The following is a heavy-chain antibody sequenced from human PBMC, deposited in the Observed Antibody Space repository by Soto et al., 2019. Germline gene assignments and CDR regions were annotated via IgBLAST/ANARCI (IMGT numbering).Heavy chain of an antibody. CDR1: GGSINSHY. CDR2: VYHRGGGN. V-gene: IGHV4-59*11. D-gene: IGHD3-3*01. Sequence: SETLSLTCTVSGGSINSHYWSWIRQPPGKGLEWIGYVYHRGGGNDYNPSLKNRVTISVDTSKNQFSLKLSSVTAADTAIYYCAGPFWIGSAWGQGALVT. J-gene: IGHJ5*02. CDR3: AGPFWIGSA.